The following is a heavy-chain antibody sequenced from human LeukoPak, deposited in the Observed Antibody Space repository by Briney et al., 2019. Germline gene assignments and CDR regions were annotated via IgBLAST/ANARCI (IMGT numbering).Heavy chain of an antibody. CDR2: INHSGST. CDR3: ARGRRRYCSSTSCYPGGF. CDR1: GGSFSGYY. J-gene: IGHJ4*02. Sequence: PSETLSLTCAVYGGSFSGYYWSWIRQPPGKGLDWIGEINHSGSTNYNPSLKSRVIISVDTSKDQFSLKLSSVTAADTAVYYCARGRRRYCSSTSCYPGGFWGQGTLVTVSS. V-gene: IGHV4-34*01. D-gene: IGHD2-2*01.